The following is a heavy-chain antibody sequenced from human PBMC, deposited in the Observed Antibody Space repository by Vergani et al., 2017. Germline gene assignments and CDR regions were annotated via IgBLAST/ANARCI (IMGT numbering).Heavy chain of an antibody. V-gene: IGHV3-30*04. D-gene: IGHD4-23*01. CDR2: ISHDGSHK. Sequence: QVQLVESGGGVVQPGRSLRLSCAAPGFTFSTYAMHWVRQAPGKGLEWVAVISHDGSHKYYADSVKGRFTISRDNSKNTLYLQMNSLRAEDTAVYNCARDRSNVYGGSSGDALHIWGQGTMVTVSS. CDR3: ARDRSNVYGGSSGDALHI. J-gene: IGHJ3*02. CDR1: GFTFSTYA.